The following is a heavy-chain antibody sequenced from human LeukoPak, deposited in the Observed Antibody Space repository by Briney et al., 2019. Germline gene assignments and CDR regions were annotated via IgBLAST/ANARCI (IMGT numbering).Heavy chain of an antibody. Sequence: GGSLRLSCAASGFTFTSYGISWVRQAPGQGLEWMGWISAYNGNTNYAQKLQGRVTMTTDTSTSTAYMELRSLRSDDTAVYYCARQITMVRGVKDDAFDIWGQGTMVTVSS. CDR2: ISAYNGNT. J-gene: IGHJ3*02. D-gene: IGHD3-10*01. V-gene: IGHV1-18*01. CDR1: GFTFTSYG. CDR3: ARQITMVRGVKDDAFDI.